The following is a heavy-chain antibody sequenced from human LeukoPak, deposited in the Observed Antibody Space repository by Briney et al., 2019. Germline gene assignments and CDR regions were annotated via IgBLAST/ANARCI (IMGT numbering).Heavy chain of an antibody. J-gene: IGHJ4*02. CDR3: ARVEYYDSSGYYPYYFDY. CDR2: IYHSGST. Sequence: SGTLSLTCAVSGGSISSSNWWSWVRQPPGKGLEWIGEIYHSGSTNYNPSLKSRVTISVDTSKNQFSLKLSSVTAADTAVYYCARVEYYDSSGYYPYYFDYWGQGTLVTVSS. CDR1: GGSISSSNW. V-gene: IGHV4-4*02. D-gene: IGHD3-22*01.